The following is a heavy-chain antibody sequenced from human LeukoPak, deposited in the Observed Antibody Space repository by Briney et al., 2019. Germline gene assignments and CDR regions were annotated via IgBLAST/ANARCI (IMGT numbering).Heavy chain of an antibody. D-gene: IGHD4-11*01. V-gene: IGHV3-66*01. CDR2: ISRGGDT. Sequence: GGSLRLSCAASGFNVITNYMSWVRQAPGEGLEWVSVISRGGDTYYADSVKGRFTISRDSSTNTVYLQMDRLRAEDTAVYFCVKEAPGTTIYYWGQGTLVTVSS. CDR1: GFNVITNY. CDR3: VKEAPGTTIYY. J-gene: IGHJ4*02.